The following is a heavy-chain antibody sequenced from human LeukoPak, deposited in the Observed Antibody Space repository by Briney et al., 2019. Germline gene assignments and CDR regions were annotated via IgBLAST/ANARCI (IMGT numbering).Heavy chain of an antibody. D-gene: IGHD5-18*01. J-gene: IGHJ4*02. CDR2: VNSDGSST. CDR3: ARGAYTAMDLTFLDS. V-gene: IGHV3-74*01. Sequence: PGGSPRLSCAASGFTLSRYWMHWVRQAPGKGLVWVSRVNSDGSSTSYADSVKGRFTISRDNVKNTLYLQMNSLRAEDTAVYYCARGAYTAMDLTFLDSWGQGTLVTVSS. CDR1: GFTLSRYW.